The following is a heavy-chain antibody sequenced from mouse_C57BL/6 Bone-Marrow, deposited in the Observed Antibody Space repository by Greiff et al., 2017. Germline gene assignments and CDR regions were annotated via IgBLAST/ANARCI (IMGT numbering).Heavy chain of an antibody. CDR1: GFTFTDYY. Sequence: EVQLVESGGGLVQPGASLRLSCAASGFTFTDYYMSWVRQPPGKAPEWLALIRNKANGYTTEYTVSVKGRFTISRDNSQNILYLQMNTLRADDSATDYCVNGDGNYPFDYRGQGTTLTVSS. V-gene: IGHV7-4*01. D-gene: IGHD2-1*01. CDR2: IRNKANGYTT. CDR3: VNGDGNYPFDY. J-gene: IGHJ2*01.